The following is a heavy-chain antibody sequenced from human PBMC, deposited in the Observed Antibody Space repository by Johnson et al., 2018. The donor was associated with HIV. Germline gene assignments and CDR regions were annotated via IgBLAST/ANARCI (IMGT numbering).Heavy chain of an antibody. V-gene: IGHV3-30*14. J-gene: IGHJ3*02. Sequence: QVQLVESGGGVVQPGRSLKLSCAASGFTFSSYAMHWVRQAPGKGLERVVVISYAGSNKSYADSVKGRFTISRDNSKNTLYLQMNSLRAEDTAIYYCARLPSGYSRDAFDIWGQGTMVTVSS. D-gene: IGHD5-18*01. CDR3: ARLPSGYSRDAFDI. CDR2: ISYAGSNK. CDR1: GFTFSSYA.